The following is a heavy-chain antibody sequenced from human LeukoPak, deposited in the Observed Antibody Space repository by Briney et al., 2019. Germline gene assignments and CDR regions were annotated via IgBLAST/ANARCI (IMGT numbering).Heavy chain of an antibody. J-gene: IGHJ6*02. V-gene: IGHV3-13*01. CDR1: GFTFSSYD. CDR3: ARAHRYSSGWYFYGMDV. Sequence: GGPLRLSCAASGFTFSSYDMHWVRQATGKGLEWVSAIGTAGDTYYPGSVKGRFTISRENAKNSLYLQMNSLRAGDTAVYYCARAHRYSSGWYFYGMDVWGQGTTVTVSS. CDR2: IGTAGDT. D-gene: IGHD6-19*01.